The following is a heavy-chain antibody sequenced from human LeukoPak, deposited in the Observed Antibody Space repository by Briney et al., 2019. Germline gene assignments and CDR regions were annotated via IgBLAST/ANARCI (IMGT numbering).Heavy chain of an antibody. CDR1: GFSLSTSGVG. J-gene: IGHJ4*02. D-gene: IGHD6-13*01. Sequence: SGPTLVKPTQTLTLTCTFSGFSLSTSGVGVGWIRQPPGKALEWLAPIYWNDDKRYSPSLKSRLTITKDTSKNQVVLTMTNMDPVDTATYYCAHRRQQLVLFDYWGQGTLVTVSS. CDR2: IYWNDDK. V-gene: IGHV2-5*01. CDR3: AHRRQQLVLFDY.